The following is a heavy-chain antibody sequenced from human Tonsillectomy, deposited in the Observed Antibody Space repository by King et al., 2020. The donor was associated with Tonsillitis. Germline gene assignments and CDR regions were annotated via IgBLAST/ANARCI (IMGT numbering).Heavy chain of an antibody. Sequence: VQLQESGPGLVKPSETLSLTCAVSGYSISSGYYWGWIRQPPGKGLEWIGSIYHSGSTYYNPSLKSRVTISVDTSKNQFSLKLSSVTAADTAVYYCASDIRYFGPHDYWGQGTLVTVSS. D-gene: IGHD3-9*01. J-gene: IGHJ4*02. CDR1: GYSISSGYY. CDR3: ASDIRYFGPHDY. CDR2: IYHSGST. V-gene: IGHV4-38-2*01.